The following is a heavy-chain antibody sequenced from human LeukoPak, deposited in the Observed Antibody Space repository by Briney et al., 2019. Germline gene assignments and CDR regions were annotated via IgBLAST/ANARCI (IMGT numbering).Heavy chain of an antibody. V-gene: IGHV3-7*01. J-gene: IGHJ4*02. CDR1: GFTFSNYW. CDR3: VRDGGASGYDLLDY. CDR2: INQDGSEE. D-gene: IGHD5-12*01. Sequence: GGSLRLSCAASGFTFSNYWMTWVRQAPGKGLEWVAHINQDGSEEHYMDSVKARFTISRDNAKNSLSLQMNSLRAEGTAVYYCVRDGGASGYDLLDYWGQGTLVTVSS.